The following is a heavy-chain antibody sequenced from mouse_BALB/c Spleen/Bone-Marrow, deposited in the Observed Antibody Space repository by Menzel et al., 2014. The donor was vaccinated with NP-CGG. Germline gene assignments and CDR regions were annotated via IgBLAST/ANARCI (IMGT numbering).Heavy chain of an antibody. J-gene: IGHJ4*01. V-gene: IGHV14-3*02. Sequence: VQLQQSGAELVKPGASVKLSCTASGFNIKDTYMHWVKQRPEQGLEWIGRIDPANGSTKYDPKFQGKATITADTSSNTAYLHLSSLTSEDTAVYYCARYRYYGSSYAMDYWGQGTSVTVSS. CDR1: GFNIKDTY. CDR3: ARYRYYGSSYAMDY. D-gene: IGHD1-1*01. CDR2: IDPANGST.